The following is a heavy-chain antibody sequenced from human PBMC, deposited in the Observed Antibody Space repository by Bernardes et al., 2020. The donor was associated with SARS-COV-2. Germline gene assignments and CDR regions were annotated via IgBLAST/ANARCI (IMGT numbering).Heavy chain of an antibody. Sequence: GGSLRLSCAASGFTFSSYAMSWVRQAPGKGLEWVSAISGSGGSTYYADSVKGRFTISRDNSKNTLYLQMNSLRAEDTAVYYCATPNSVYSGGYAFGYWGQGGLVTVAS. D-gene: IGHD1-26*01. J-gene: IGHJ4*02. CDR3: ATPNSVYSGGYAFGY. CDR1: GFTFSSYA. V-gene: IGHV3-23*01. CDR2: ISGSGGST.